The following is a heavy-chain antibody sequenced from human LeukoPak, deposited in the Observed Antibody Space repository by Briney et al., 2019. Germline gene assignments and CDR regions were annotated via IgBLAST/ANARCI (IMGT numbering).Heavy chain of an antibody. CDR3: ARGGVEDYYYGMDV. CDR1: GFTFSSYE. D-gene: IGHD2-8*02. V-gene: IGHV3-48*03. CDR2: ISSSGSTI. J-gene: IGHJ6*02. Sequence: PGGSLRLSCAASGFTFSSYEMNWVRQAPGKGLEWVSYISSSGSTIYYADSVKGRFTISRDNAKNSLYLQMNSLRAEDTAVYYCARGGVEDYYYGMDVWGQGTTVTVSS.